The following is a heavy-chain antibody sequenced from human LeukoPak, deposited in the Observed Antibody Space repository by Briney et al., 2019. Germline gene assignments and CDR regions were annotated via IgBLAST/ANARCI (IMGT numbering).Heavy chain of an antibody. V-gene: IGHV3-9*01. D-gene: IGHD3-22*01. CDR1: GFTFHDYA. J-gene: IGHJ4*02. Sequence: HPGGSLRLSCAASGFTFHDYAMHWVRQAPGEGLGRVSGISWHSGSIGYADSVKGRFTISRDNAKNSLYLQMNSLRAEDTALYYCAKDTWDSSGYLSLWGQGTLVTVSS. CDR3: AKDTWDSSGYLSL. CDR2: ISWHSGSI.